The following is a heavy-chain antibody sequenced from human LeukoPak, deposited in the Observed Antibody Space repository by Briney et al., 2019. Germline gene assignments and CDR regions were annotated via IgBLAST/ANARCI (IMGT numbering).Heavy chain of an antibody. CDR3: ASARSNYIDY. CDR2: IYTSGNT. J-gene: IGHJ4*02. D-gene: IGHD3-10*01. CDR1: GGSSSSYY. V-gene: IGHV4-4*09. Sequence: PSETLSLTCTVSGGSSSSYYWSWIRQPPGKGLEWIGYIYTSGNTNYNPSHKTRVTLSVDTSKNQFSLKLSSVTAADTAVYYCASARSNYIDYWGQGTLVTVSS.